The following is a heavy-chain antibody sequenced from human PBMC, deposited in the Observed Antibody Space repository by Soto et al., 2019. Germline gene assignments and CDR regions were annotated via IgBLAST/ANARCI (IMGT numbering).Heavy chain of an antibody. CDR1: GITFDSYA. V-gene: IGHV3-23*01. Sequence: EVQLLESGGDLVQPGGSLRLSCAASGITFDSYAMSWVRQAPGKGLEWVSVISGNGRTTYYADSIKVRFTISRDNSKNTRFLQMNRLRAEDTAVYYSAKERSFNYYNNGMAVCCQGTTVTFS. CDR3: AKERSFNYYNNGMAV. J-gene: IGHJ6*02. CDR2: ISGNGRTT.